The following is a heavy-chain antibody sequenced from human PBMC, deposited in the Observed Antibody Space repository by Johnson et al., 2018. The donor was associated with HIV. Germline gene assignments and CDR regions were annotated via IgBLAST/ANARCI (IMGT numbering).Heavy chain of an antibody. Sequence: VQLVESGGGLVQPGGSLRLSCAASGFTFSDHDMHWVRQTEGIGLEWVSAIGTLGATHYHGSVKGRFTISSANATNFLYRQMNSLAAGDTAGYYCARGRPGGPNLLDAAGNDAFDIWGQGTMVTVSS. CDR3: ARGRPGGPNLLDAAGNDAFDI. D-gene: IGHD6-13*01. V-gene: IGHV3-13*01. CDR1: GFTFSDHD. CDR2: IGTLGAT. J-gene: IGHJ3*02.